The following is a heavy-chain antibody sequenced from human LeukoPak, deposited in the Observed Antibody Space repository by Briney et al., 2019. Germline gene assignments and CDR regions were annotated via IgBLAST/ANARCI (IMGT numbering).Heavy chain of an antibody. CDR1: GGSFSGYY. V-gene: IGHV4-34*01. Sequence: PSETLSLTCAVYGGSFSGYYWGWIRQPPGKGLEWIGEINHSGSTNYNPSLKSRVTISVDTSKNQFSLKLSSVTAADTAVYYCARGPPVYIWGSYRYAFDIWGQGTMVTVSS. J-gene: IGHJ3*02. CDR3: ARGPPVYIWGSYRYAFDI. CDR2: INHSGST. D-gene: IGHD3-16*02.